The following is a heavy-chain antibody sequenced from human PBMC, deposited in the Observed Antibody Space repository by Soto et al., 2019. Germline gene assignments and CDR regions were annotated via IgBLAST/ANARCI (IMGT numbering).Heavy chain of an antibody. V-gene: IGHV4-30-4*01. J-gene: IGHJ5*02. D-gene: IGHD3-3*01. CDR1: GGSISSGDYY. CDR2: IYYSGST. Sequence: QVQLQESGPGLVKPSQTLSLTCTVSGGSISSGDYYWSWIRQPPGKGLEWIGYIYYSGSTYYNPSLKSRVTISGDTSKNQFSLKLSSVTAADTAVYYCARAYGYDFWSGRGGFDPWGQGTLVTVSS. CDR3: ARAYGYDFWSGRGGFDP.